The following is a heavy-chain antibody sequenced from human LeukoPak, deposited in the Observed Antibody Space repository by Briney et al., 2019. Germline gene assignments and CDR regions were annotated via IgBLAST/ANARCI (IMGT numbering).Heavy chain of an antibody. CDR3: VRDLGVDTSMIFFDF. D-gene: IGHD5-18*01. V-gene: IGHV1-18*01. CDR1: CYTFTDFG. Sequence: GASVKVSCKASCYTFTDFGVSWVRQAPGQGLEWMGWISAYNGNTNYVQKFQGRVTMTTDISTSTAYMELRSLRSDDTAVFYCVRDLGVDTSMIFFDFWGQGTRVTVSS. J-gene: IGHJ4*02. CDR2: ISAYNGNT.